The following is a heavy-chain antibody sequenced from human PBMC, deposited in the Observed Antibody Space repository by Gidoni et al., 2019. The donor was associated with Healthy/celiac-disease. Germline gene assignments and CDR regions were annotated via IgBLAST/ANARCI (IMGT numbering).Heavy chain of an antibody. D-gene: IGHD3-9*01. CDR2: ISSSSSYI. CDR1: GFTFSSYS. CDR3: ARATDILTGYYNLYYFDY. Sequence: EVQLVESGGGLVKPGGSLRLSCAVSGFTFSSYSMNWVRQAPGKGLEWVSSISSSSSYIYYADSVKGRFTISRDNAKNSLYLQMNSLRAEDTAVYYCARATDILTGYYNLYYFDYWGQGTLVTVSS. J-gene: IGHJ4*02. V-gene: IGHV3-21*01.